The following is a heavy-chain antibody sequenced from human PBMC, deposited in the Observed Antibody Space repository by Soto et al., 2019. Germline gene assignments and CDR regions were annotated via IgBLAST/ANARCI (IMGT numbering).Heavy chain of an antibody. V-gene: IGHV3-30-3*01. CDR2: ISYDGSNK. J-gene: IGHJ4*02. CDR3: ARISSH. CDR1: GFTFSSYA. D-gene: IGHD6-6*01. Sequence: QVQLVESGGGVVQPGRSLRLSCAASGFTFSSYAMHWVRQAPGKGLEWVAVISYDGSNKYYADSVKGRFTISRDNSKNTLYLQMNSLRAEDTAVYYCARISSHWGQGTLVTVSS.